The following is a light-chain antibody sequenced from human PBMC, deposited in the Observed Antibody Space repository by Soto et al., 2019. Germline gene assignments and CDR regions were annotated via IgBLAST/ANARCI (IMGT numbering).Light chain of an antibody. J-gene: IGLJ1*01. V-gene: IGLV1-51*01. CDR1: SSNIGGNS. CDR2: DDD. CDR3: GSWDSSLSAYV. Sequence: QSLLTQPPSLSSAPGQKVTISCSGSSSNIGGNSVSWYQQLPGTAPKLLIYDDDKRPSGIPDRFSGSKSGTSATLGITGFQTGDEADYYCGSWDSSLSAYVFATGTKVTAL.